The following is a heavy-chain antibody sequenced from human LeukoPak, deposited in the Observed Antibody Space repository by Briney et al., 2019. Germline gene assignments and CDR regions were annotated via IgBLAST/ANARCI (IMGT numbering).Heavy chain of an antibody. CDR2: INTDGSTT. D-gene: IGHD3-16*01. J-gene: IGHJ4*02. Sequence: GESLRLSCAASGFTFSSYWMRWVRQAPGKGLVWVSRINTDGSTTNYADSVKGRFTISRDSAKNTLYLQMNGLRAEDTAVYYCARDRGGSSFDYWGQGTLVTVSS. CDR3: ARDRGGSSFDY. CDR1: GFTFSSYW. V-gene: IGHV3-74*01.